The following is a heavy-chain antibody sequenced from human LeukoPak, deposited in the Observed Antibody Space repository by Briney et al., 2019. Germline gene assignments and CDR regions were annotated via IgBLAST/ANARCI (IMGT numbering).Heavy chain of an antibody. V-gene: IGHV4-39*01. CDR3: ARHGMQSGYDSYYYYYYYMDV. Sequence: SETLSLTCTVSGGSISSRSYYWGWIRQPPGKGLEWIGTIYYSGSTYYNPSPKSRVTISVDTSKNQFSLKLSSVTAADTAVYCCARHGMQSGYDSYYYYYYYMDVWGKGTTVSVSS. J-gene: IGHJ6*03. CDR2: IYYSGST. D-gene: IGHD5-12*01. CDR1: GGSISSRSYY.